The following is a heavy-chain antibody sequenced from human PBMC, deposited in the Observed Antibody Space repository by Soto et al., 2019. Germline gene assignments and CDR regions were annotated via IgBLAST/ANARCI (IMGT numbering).Heavy chain of an antibody. D-gene: IGHD6-19*01. CDR1: GFTFSSYW. Sequence: EVHLVESGGGLVQPGGSLRLSCAASGFTFSSYWMHWVRQAPGKGLVWVSRINGDGSRIMNADSVKGRFTISRDNAKNTLYVEMNSLRVEDTAVYYCARAGSGWENYFNYWGQGTLVTVSS. V-gene: IGHV3-74*03. CDR3: ARAGSGWENYFNY. CDR2: INGDGSRI. J-gene: IGHJ4*02.